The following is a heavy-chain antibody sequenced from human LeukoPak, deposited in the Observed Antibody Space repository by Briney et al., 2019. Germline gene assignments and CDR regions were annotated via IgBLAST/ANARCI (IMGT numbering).Heavy chain of an antibody. D-gene: IGHD6-13*01. CDR3: ARGSSSSSTRVVDF. CDR1: GFTFRDYA. Sequence: GGSLRLSCAASGFTFRDYAMHWVRQAPGKGLEWVAVISFDGSDKYYADSVRGRFTISRDNAKNTLYLQMNSLRAEDTAVYYCARGSSSSSTRVVDFWGQGTLVTVSS. V-gene: IGHV3-30*04. CDR2: ISFDGSDK. J-gene: IGHJ4*02.